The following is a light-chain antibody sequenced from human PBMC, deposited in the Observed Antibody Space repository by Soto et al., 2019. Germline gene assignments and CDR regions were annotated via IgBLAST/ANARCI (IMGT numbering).Light chain of an antibody. Sequence: EVVLTQSPDTLSLSPGETATLSCRASQSLRPTYVAWYQQKPGQAPRLLIYGASFRATDIPNRFSGRGSGTDFTLSISRLEPEDFAVYYCQQYGSSGTFGQGTKVEIK. V-gene: IGKV3-20*01. J-gene: IGKJ1*01. CDR2: GAS. CDR1: QSLRPTY. CDR3: QQYGSSGT.